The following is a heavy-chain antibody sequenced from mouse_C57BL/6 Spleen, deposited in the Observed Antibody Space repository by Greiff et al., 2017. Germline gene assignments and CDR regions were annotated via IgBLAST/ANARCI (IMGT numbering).Heavy chain of an antibody. V-gene: IGHV5-17*01. D-gene: IGHD2-3*01. CDR3: ARGLLPAMDY. CDR2: ISSGSSTI. CDR1: GFTFSDYG. Sequence: EVKLVESGGGLVKPGGSLKLSCAASGFTFSDYGMHWVRQAPEKGLEWVAYISSGSSTIYYADTVKGRFTISRENAKNTLFLQMTSLRSEDTAMYYCARGLLPAMDYWGQGTLVTVSS. J-gene: IGHJ4*01.